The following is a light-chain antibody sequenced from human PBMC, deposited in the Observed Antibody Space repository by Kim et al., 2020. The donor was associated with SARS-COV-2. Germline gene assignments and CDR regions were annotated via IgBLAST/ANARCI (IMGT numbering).Light chain of an antibody. V-gene: IGKV1-27*01. Sequence: ASVGDRVTISCRASQDINYFVAWYQQKPGKVPSLLIYAASTLHSGVPSRFSGSGSGTNFTLTIDGLQADDVSTFYCQTYIDAPWTFGQGTKVAIK. CDR2: AAS. CDR3: QTYIDAPWT. J-gene: IGKJ1*01. CDR1: QDINYF.